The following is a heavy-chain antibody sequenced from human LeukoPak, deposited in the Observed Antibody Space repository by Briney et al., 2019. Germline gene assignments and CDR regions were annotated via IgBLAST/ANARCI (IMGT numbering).Heavy chain of an antibody. CDR2: IHTSGIT. Sequence: SETLSLTCTVSGGSLSSNYWSWIRQPAGKGLEWIGRIHTSGITNYNPSLKSRVTMSVDTSKNQFSVKLTSVTAADTALHYCVRDVCSGDSCYSPHAFDIWGQGTMVTVSS. J-gene: IGHJ3*02. CDR3: VRDVCSGDSCYSPHAFDI. CDR1: GGSLSSNY. D-gene: IGHD2-15*01. V-gene: IGHV4-4*07.